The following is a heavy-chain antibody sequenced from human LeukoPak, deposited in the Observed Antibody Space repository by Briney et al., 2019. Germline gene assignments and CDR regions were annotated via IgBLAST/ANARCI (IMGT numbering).Heavy chain of an antibody. CDR3: ALSLPDLTGDPSYYDYMDV. Sequence: ASVKVSCKASGYTFTSYYMHWVRQAPGQGLEWMGIINPSGGSTSYAQKFQGRVTMTEDTSTETAYIELSSLRSDDTAVYYCALSLPDLTGDPSYYDYMDVWGRGTTVTISS. D-gene: IGHD7-27*01. CDR2: INPSGGST. J-gene: IGHJ6*03. V-gene: IGHV1-46*03. CDR1: GYTFTSYY.